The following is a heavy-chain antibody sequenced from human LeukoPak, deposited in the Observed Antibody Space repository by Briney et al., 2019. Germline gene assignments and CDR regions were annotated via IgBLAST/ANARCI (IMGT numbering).Heavy chain of an antibody. CDR3: GKGLEHNYGPGFDY. CDR2: IYSGGGT. J-gene: IGHJ4*02. D-gene: IGHD5-18*01. CDR1: GFTVSSNY. V-gene: IGHV3-53*01. Sequence: GGSLRLSCAASGFTVSSNYMSWVRQAPGKGLEWVSVIYSGGGTYYADSVKGRFTISRDNSKNTLNIQMNSLRGEDTALYYCGKGLEHNYGPGFDYWGQGTLVTVSS.